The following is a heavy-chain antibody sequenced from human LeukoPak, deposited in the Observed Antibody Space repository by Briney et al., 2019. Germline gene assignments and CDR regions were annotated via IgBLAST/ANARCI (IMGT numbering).Heavy chain of an antibody. J-gene: IGHJ4*02. Sequence: GGSLRLSCSASGFTFSSYAMHWVRQAPAKGLEYVSAISSNGGSIYYADSVKGRFTISRDNSKNTLYLQMSSLRAEDTAVYYCVNRVYGSGGHVDYWGQGTLVTVSS. V-gene: IGHV3-64D*06. CDR1: GFTFSSYA. CDR2: ISSNGGSI. D-gene: IGHD3-10*01. CDR3: VNRVYGSGGHVDY.